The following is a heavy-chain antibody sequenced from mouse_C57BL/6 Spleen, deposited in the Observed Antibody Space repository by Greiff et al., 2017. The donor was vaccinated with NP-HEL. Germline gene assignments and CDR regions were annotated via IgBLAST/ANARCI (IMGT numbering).Heavy chain of an antibody. CDR3: ARWGYSNFMDY. J-gene: IGHJ4*01. Sequence: QVQLQQPGAELVMPGASVKLSCKASGYTFTSYWMHWVKQRPGQGLEWIGEIDPSDSYTNYNQKFKGKSTLTVDKSSSTAYMQLSSLTSEDSAVYYCARWGYSNFMDYWGQRTSVTVSS. D-gene: IGHD2-5*01. V-gene: IGHV1-69*01. CDR2: IDPSDSYT. CDR1: GYTFTSYW.